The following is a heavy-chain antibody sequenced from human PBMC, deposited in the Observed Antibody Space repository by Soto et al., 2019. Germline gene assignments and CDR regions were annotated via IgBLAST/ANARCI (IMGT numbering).Heavy chain of an antibody. D-gene: IGHD5-12*01. V-gene: IGHV5-51*01. CDR3: ARRHSGYMEGYYYYGMDV. Sequence: PGESLKLSCQGSGYSFTSYWIGWVRQMPGKGLEWMGIIYPGDSDTRYSPSFQGQVTISADKSISTAYLQWSSLKASDTAMYYCARRHSGYMEGYYYYGMDVWGQGTTVTVSS. CDR2: IYPGDSDT. CDR1: GYSFTSYW. J-gene: IGHJ6*02.